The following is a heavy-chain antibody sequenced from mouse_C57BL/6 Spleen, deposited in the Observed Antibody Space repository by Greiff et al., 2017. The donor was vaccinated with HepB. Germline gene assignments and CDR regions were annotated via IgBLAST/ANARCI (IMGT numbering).Heavy chain of an antibody. CDR1: GFTFSSYG. CDR3: ARVDGPWYFDV. CDR2: ISSGGSYT. D-gene: IGHD2-3*01. J-gene: IGHJ1*03. V-gene: IGHV5-6*01. Sequence: EVQGVESGGDLVKPGGSLKLSCAASGFTFSSYGMSWVRQTPDKRLEWVATISSGGSYTYYPDSVKGRFTISRDNAKNTLYLQMSSLKSEDTAMYYCARVDGPWYFDVWGTGTTVTVSS.